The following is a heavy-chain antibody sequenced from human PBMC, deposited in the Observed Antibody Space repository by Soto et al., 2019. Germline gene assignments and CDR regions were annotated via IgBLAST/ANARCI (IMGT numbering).Heavy chain of an antibody. CDR3: ASVLELHYYYGMDV. V-gene: IGHV1-69*12. D-gene: IGHD1-7*01. J-gene: IGHJ6*02. CDR2: IIPIFGTA. CDR1: GGTFSSYA. Sequence: QVQLVQSGAEVKKPGSSVKVSCKASGGTFSSYAISWVRQAPGQGLEWMGGIIPIFGTADYAQKFQGTVTITADESTSTAYMEQSSLRSEDTAVYYCASVLELHYYYGMDVWGQGTTVTVSS.